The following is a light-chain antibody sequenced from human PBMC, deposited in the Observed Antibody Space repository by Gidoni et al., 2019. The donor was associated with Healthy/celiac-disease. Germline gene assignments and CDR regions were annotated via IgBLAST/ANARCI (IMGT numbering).Light chain of an antibody. CDR1: SSDVGGYKY. Sequence: QSALTQPASVSGSPGQSIPIPCTGTSSDVGGYKYVSWYQQHPGQAPKLMIYDGSNPPSGVSHRFSGSPSGNTCSLTISGLQAEDEAAYFCSSYTSISTPVFGGGTKLPVL. J-gene: IGLJ2*01. CDR2: DGS. CDR3: SSYTSISTPV. V-gene: IGLV2-14*01.